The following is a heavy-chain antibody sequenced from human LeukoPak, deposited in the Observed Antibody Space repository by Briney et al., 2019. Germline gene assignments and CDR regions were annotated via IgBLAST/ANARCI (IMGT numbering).Heavy chain of an antibody. CDR2: IRYDGSNK. D-gene: IGHD3-10*01. J-gene: IGHJ4*02. CDR1: GFTFSSYG. V-gene: IGHV3-30*02. Sequence: GGSLRLSCAASGFTFSSYGMHWVRQAPGKGLEWVAFIRYDGSNKYYADSVKGRFTISRDNSKNTLYLQMNSLRAEDTAVYYCAKDLGVVQGVITSTGLYWGQGTLVTVSS. CDR3: AKDLGVVQGVITSTGLY.